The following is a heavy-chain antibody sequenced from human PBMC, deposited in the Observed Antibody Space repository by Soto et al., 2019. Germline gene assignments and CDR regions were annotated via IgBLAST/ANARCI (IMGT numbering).Heavy chain of an antibody. D-gene: IGHD6-19*01. V-gene: IGHV3-23*01. CDR1: GFTFSIYA. Sequence: EVQLLESGGGLVQPGGSLRLSCAASGFTFSIYAMTWVRQAPGKGLEWVSAISGSGGSTYYADSVKGRFTISRDNSKNTLYLQMNSLRPEDTAVYSCANGETGSGCYGEYFQHWGQGTLVTVSS. J-gene: IGHJ1*01. CDR3: ANGETGSGCYGEYFQH. CDR2: ISGSGGST.